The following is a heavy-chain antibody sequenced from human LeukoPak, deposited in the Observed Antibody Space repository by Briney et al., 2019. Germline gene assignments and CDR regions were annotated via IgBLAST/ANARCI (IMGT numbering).Heavy chain of an antibody. V-gene: IGHV3-21*01. D-gene: IGHD5-18*01. J-gene: IGHJ4*02. CDR1: GFTFSSYS. CDR2: ISSSSSYI. Sequence: GGSLRLSCAASGFTFSSYSMNWVRQAPGKGLEWVSSISSSSSYIYYADSMKGRFTISRDNAKNSLYLQMNSLRAEDTAVYYCARDAAYGYDRFDYWGQGTQVTVSS. CDR3: ARDAAYGYDRFDY.